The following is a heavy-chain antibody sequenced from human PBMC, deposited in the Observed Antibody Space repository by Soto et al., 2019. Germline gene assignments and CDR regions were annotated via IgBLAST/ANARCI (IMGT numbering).Heavy chain of an antibody. CDR1: GYTFTNYA. D-gene: IGHD3-10*01. CDR2: INAGNGNT. J-gene: IGHJ6*02. V-gene: IGHV1-3*01. Sequence: QVQLVQSGAEVKKPGASVKVSCKASGYTFTNYAMHWVRQAPGQRLEWMGWINAGNGNTKYSQKFQGRVTITRDTSASTAYIELSSLRYEDTAVYYCARGPLLWGDVWGQGTTVTVSS. CDR3: ARGPLLWGDV.